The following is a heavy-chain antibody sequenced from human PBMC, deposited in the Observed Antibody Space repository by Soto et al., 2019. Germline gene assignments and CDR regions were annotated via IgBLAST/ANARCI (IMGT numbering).Heavy chain of an antibody. CDR2: INHSGTT. D-gene: IGHD1-1*01. CDR1: GGSFRGYQ. CDR3: ARGWRFDP. V-gene: IGHV4-34*01. J-gene: IGHJ5*02. Sequence: SETLSLARAVYGGSFRGYQWNWIRQSPGQGLEWIGEINHSGTTKYNPSLESRINLSVDTSKKQFSLKMFSVTAADTAIYYCARGWRFDPWGQGTQVTVS.